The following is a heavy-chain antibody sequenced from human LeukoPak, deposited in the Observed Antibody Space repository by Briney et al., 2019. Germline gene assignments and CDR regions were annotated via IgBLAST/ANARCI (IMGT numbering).Heavy chain of an antibody. CDR2: ISGYNGNT. J-gene: IGHJ4*02. CDR3: ARGPRLRYFDWLPFDY. V-gene: IGHV1-18*01. D-gene: IGHD3-9*01. Sequence: ASVKVSCKASGYTFTSYGISWVRQAPGQGLEWMGWISGYNGNTNYAQKLQGRVTMTTDTSTSTAYMELRSLRSDDTAVYYCARGPRLRYFDWLPFDYWGQGTLVTVCS. CDR1: GYTFTSYG.